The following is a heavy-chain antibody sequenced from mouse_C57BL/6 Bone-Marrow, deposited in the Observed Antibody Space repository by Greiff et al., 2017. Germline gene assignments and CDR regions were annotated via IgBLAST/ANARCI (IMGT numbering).Heavy chain of an antibody. J-gene: IGHJ1*03. CDR2: IYPRDGST. Sequence: QVQLQQSVPELVKPGASVKLSCKASGYTFTSYDINWVKQRPGQGLEWIGWIYPRDGSTKYNEKFKGKATLTVDTSSSTAYMELHSLTSDDSAVYFCARDYGSSYWYFDVWGTGPTVTVSS. V-gene: IGHV1-85*01. D-gene: IGHD1-1*01. CDR3: ARDYGSSYWYFDV. CDR1: GYTFTSYD.